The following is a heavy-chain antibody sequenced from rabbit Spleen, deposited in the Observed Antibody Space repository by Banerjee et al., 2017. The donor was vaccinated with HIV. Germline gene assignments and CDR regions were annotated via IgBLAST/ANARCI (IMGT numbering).Heavy chain of an antibody. CDR2: INTSTGNT. CDR3: ARFRYGGITGNDL. J-gene: IGHJ4*01. V-gene: IGHV1S45*01. CDR1: GFSFSNKNV. Sequence: QLEESGGGLVKPEGFLTLTCTASGFSFSNKNVMCLVRQAPGKGLEWIACINTSTGNTVYANWAKGRFAISKTTSTTVTLHMTSLTAADTATYFCARFRYGGITGNDLWGPGPLVTVS. D-gene: IGHD4-2*01.